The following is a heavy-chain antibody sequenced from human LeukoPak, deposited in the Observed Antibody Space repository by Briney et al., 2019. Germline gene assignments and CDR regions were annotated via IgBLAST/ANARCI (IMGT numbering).Heavy chain of an antibody. CDR3: ARDPQGAFDI. CDR1: GFTFSSYS. J-gene: IGHJ3*02. V-gene: IGHV3-48*04. Sequence: GGSLRLSCAASGFTFSSYSMNWVRQAPGKGLEWVSYISSSSTIYYADSVKGRFTISRDNAKNSLYLQMNSLRAEDTAVYYCARDPQGAFDIWGQGTMVTVSS. CDR2: ISSSSTI.